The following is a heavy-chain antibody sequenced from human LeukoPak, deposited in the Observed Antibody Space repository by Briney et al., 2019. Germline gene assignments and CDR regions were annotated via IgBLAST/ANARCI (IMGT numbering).Heavy chain of an antibody. CDR3: ARQHSILNWFDP. D-gene: IGHD4-11*01. J-gene: IGHJ5*02. Sequence: PSETLSLTCTVSGGSISSYYWSWIRQPPGKGLEGIGYIYTSWSTNYNPSLNSRVTISVDTSQTLSAMKLSSVTAADTAVYYCARQHSILNWFDPWGQGTLVTVSS. CDR2: IYTSWST. CDR1: GGSISSYY. V-gene: IGHV4-4*09.